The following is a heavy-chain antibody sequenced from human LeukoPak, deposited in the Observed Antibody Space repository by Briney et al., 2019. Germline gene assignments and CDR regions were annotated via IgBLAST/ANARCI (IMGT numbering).Heavy chain of an antibody. Sequence: GGSLRLSCAASGFTFSSYAMSWVRQAPGKGLEWVSPISGIGGSTYYADSVKGRSTISTDNSKNTLYLQMNSLRAEDTAVYYCAKRYWGHQLLPTPFDYWGQGTLVTVSS. J-gene: IGHJ4*02. CDR2: ISGIGGST. D-gene: IGHD2-2*01. CDR1: GFTFSSYA. CDR3: AKRYWGHQLLPTPFDY. V-gene: IGHV3-23*01.